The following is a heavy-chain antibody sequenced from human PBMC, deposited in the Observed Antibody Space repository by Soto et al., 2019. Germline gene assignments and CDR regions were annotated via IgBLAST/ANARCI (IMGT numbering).Heavy chain of an antibody. CDR2: IVVGSGNT. V-gene: IGHV1-58*01. CDR3: AAGVITFGAVIVIRDYYYGMEV. D-gene: IGHD3-16*02. Sequence: SVKVSCKASGFTFTSSAVQWVRQARGQRLEWIGWIVVGSGNTNYAQKFQERVTITRDMSTSTAYMELSSLRSEDTAVYYCAAGVITFGAVIVIRDYYYGMEVLVQGTTVAVSS. J-gene: IGHJ6*02. CDR1: GFTFTSSA.